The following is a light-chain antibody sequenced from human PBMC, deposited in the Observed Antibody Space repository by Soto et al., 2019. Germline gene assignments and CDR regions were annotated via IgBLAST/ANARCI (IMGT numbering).Light chain of an antibody. Sequence: DIILTQSPVTLSVSPGDGATLSCRASQSFGTNLGWYQQKSGQAPRLLIYDTSIRAAGVPARFSGSGSGTEFTLTISSLQSEDFALYYCQQYSQWPLYTFGQGTKV. V-gene: IGKV3-15*01. CDR3: QQYSQWPLYT. CDR1: QSFGTN. J-gene: IGKJ2*01. CDR2: DTS.